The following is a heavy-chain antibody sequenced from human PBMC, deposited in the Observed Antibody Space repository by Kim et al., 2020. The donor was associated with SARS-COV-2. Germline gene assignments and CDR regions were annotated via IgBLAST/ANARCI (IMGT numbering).Heavy chain of an antibody. Sequence: GGSLRLSCAASGFSFSNHWMTWVRQAPGRGPEWVANINQHGSEKYYVASVEGRFTISRDDAKNSLYLQMNSLRAEDTATYYCARNNAKDVWAQGTTVTVSS. CDR1: GFSFSNHW. J-gene: IGHJ6*02. V-gene: IGHV3-7*03. CDR3: ARNNAKDV. CDR2: INQHGSEK.